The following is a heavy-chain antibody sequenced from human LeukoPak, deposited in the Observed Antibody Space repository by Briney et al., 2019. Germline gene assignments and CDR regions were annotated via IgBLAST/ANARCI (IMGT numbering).Heavy chain of an antibody. Sequence: GGSLRLSCAASGFTFSSYGMHWVRQAPGKGLEWVAFIRYDGSNKYYADSVKGRFTISRDNSKNTLYLQMNSLRAEDTAVYYCAGDLRFLEWFDFDYRGQGTLVTVSS. CDR1: GFTFSSYG. V-gene: IGHV3-30*02. D-gene: IGHD3-3*01. CDR2: IRYDGSNK. CDR3: AGDLRFLEWFDFDY. J-gene: IGHJ4*02.